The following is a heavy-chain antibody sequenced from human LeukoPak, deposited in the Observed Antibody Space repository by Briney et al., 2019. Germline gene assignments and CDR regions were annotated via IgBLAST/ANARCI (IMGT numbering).Heavy chain of an antibody. CDR2: IYYSGST. V-gene: IGHV4-39*07. J-gene: IGHJ3*02. D-gene: IGHD3-3*01. CDR3: ARRKHDDSITIFRSAFDI. Sequence: SSETLSLTSTVSGGSISSRSYYGGGIRQPPGKGREGMGNIYYSGSTYYNPSLKSRVTISVDTSKNQFSLNLNSMTAADTAVYYCARRKHDDSITIFRSAFDIWGQGTMVTVSS. CDR1: GGSISSRSYY.